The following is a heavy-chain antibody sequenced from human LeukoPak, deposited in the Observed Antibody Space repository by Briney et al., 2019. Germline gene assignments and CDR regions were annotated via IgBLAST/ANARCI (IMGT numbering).Heavy chain of an antibody. J-gene: IGHJ6*02. D-gene: IGHD3-22*01. CDR3: ARDEYYDSSGYLYYYGMDV. CDR2: INAGNGNT. Sequence: ASVKVSCKASGYTFTSYAMHWVRQAPGQRLEWMGWINAGNGNTKYSHKFQGRVTITRDTSASTAYMELSSLRSEDTAVYYCARDEYYDSSGYLYYYGMDVWGQGATVTVSS. CDR1: GYTFTSYA. V-gene: IGHV1-3*01.